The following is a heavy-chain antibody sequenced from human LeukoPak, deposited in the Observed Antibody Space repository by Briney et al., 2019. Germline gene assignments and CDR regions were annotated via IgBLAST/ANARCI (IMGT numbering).Heavy chain of an antibody. CDR1: GGTFSSYA. J-gene: IGHJ4*02. V-gene: IGHV1-69*01. CDR3: ARSLYYDSSGYYYEGGY. D-gene: IGHD3-22*01. CDR2: IIPIFGTA. Sequence: ASVNVSCKASGGTFSSYAISWVRQAPGQGLEWMGGIIPIFGTANYAQKFQGRVTITADESTSTAYMELSSLRSEDTAVYYCARSLYYDSSGYYYEGGYWGQGTLVTVSS.